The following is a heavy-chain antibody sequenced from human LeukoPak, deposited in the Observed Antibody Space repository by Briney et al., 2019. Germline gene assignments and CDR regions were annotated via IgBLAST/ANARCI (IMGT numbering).Heavy chain of an antibody. CDR3: ARLVRDFWSGYYGDYFDY. CDR1: GYTFAGYW. CDR2: IYPGDSDT. Sequence: GESLKISCKGSGYTFAGYWVGWVRQMPGKGLEWMGIIYPGDSDTRYSPSFQGQVTISADKSINTAYLQWSSLRASDTAMYYCARLVRDFWSGYYGDYFDYWGQGTLVTVSS. J-gene: IGHJ4*02. D-gene: IGHD3-3*01. V-gene: IGHV5-51*01.